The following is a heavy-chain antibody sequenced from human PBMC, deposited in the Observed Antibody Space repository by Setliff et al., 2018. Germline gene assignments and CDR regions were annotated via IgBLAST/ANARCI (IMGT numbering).Heavy chain of an antibody. J-gene: IGHJ6*04. CDR2: IYTSWST. V-gene: IGHV4-61*09. D-gene: IGHD3-3*01. CDR1: GGSISNTYYY. CDR3: ARMSGFLYVDV. Sequence: SETLSLTCTVSGGSISNTYYYWSWIRQPAGQGLEWIGQIYTSWSTNYNPSLKSRVTISVDTSKNQFSLKLSSVTAADTAVYYCARMSGFLYVDVWGKGTTVTVSS.